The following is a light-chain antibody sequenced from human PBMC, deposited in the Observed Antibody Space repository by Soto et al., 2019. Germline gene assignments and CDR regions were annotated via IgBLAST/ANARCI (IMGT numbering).Light chain of an antibody. V-gene: IGKV1-5*01. CDR1: QSISTW. Sequence: DIQMTQYTSTLSASVGDRVTITFRASQSISTWLAWYQQKPGKAPKVLIYDASSLESGVPSRFSGSGSGTEFTLTITSLQPDDSATYYCQQYSTYWTFGLGTKVDIK. CDR3: QQYSTYWT. CDR2: DAS. J-gene: IGKJ1*01.